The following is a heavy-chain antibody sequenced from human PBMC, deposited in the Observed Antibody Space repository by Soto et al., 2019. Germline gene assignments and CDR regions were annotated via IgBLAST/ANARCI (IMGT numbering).Heavy chain of an antibody. V-gene: IGHV4-59*01. D-gene: IGHD4-17*01. CDR3: AKRFGDYVGWFDP. Sequence: QVQLQESGPGLVKPSETLSLTCTVSGVSITDYHWSWIRQSPGRGLEWIGDIFSRGTPNYNPSLKSRVTISVDTSRNQFSLKLNSLTAADTAMYFCAKRFGDYVGWFDPWGQGALVIVSS. CDR2: IFSRGTP. CDR1: GVSITDYH. J-gene: IGHJ5*02.